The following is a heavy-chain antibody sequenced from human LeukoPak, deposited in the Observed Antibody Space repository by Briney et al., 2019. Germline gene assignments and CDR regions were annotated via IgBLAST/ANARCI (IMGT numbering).Heavy chain of an antibody. D-gene: IGHD6-19*01. Sequence: SETLSLTCAVYGGSFSGYYWSWIRQPAGKGLEWIGRIYSGTTNYNPSLNSRVTMSVDTSKNQFFLKLSSVTAADTAVYYCARGSSGWYSIDYWGQGTLVTVSS. V-gene: IGHV4-59*10. J-gene: IGHJ4*02. CDR3: ARGSSGWYSIDY. CDR2: IYSGTT. CDR1: GGSFSGYY.